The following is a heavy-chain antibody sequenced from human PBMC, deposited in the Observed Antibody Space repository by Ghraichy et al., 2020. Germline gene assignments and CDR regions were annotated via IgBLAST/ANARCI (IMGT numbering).Heavy chain of an antibody. D-gene: IGHD3-10*01. CDR2: ISGSGGST. CDR1: GFTFSSYA. CDR3: AKDGRPRWYYYGSGSYYTGGLDY. Sequence: GGSLRLSCAASGFTFSSYAMSWVRQAPGKGLEWVSAISGSGGSTYYADSVKGRFTISRDNSKNTLYLQMNSLRAEDTAVYYCAKDGRPRWYYYGSGSYYTGGLDYWGQGTRVTVSS. J-gene: IGHJ4*02. V-gene: IGHV3-23*01.